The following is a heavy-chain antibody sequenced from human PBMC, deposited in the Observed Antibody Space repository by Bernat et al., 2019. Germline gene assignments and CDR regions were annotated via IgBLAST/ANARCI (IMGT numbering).Heavy chain of an antibody. V-gene: IGHV3-23*01. CDR1: GFNFADFA. Sequence: DVHLLESGGGLIQPGGSLRLSCAASGFNFADFAMSWVRQAPGKGLEWVSVCGPGHEKYYVDSVKGRFTIFRDSSKNTLSLQMDNLRVEDMAVYYCAKQRGSTYGEFHFDSWGQGTLVTVSA. CDR3: AKQRGSTYGEFHFDS. J-gene: IGHJ4*02. D-gene: IGHD6-13*01. CDR2: CGPGHEK.